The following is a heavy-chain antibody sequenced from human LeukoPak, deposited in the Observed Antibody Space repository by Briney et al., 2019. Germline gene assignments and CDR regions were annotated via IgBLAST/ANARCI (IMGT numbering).Heavy chain of an antibody. CDR1: GSSVSNHW. CDR3: VRTMTREWGGWYDNDY. J-gene: IGHJ4*03. CDR2: ISSRGYT. Sequence: SETLSLTCTVSGSSVSNHWWIWIRQPAGKGLEWIGRISSRGYTNYNPSLKSRVAMSVDTSKNQFSLKLNSVTAADTAVYYCVRTMTREWGGWYDNDYWGRGTLVTVSS. D-gene: IGHD6-19*01. V-gene: IGHV4-4*07.